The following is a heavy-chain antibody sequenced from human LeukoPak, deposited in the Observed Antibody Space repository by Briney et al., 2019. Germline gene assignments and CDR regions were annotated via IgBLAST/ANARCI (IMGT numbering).Heavy chain of an antibody. CDR2: ISYDGSNE. V-gene: IGHV3-30*18. Sequence: GRSLRLSCAASGFTFSSYGMHWVRQAPGKGLEWAAVISYDGSNEYYADSVKGRFTISRDNAKNSLYLQMNSLRAEDTAVYYCAKALLRYFDWLSYFDYWGQGTLVTVSS. CDR3: AKALLRYFDWLSYFDY. D-gene: IGHD3-9*01. CDR1: GFTFSSYG. J-gene: IGHJ4*02.